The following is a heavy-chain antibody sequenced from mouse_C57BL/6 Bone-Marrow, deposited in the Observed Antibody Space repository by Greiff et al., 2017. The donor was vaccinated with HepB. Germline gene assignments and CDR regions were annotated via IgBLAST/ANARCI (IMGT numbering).Heavy chain of an antibody. V-gene: IGHV1-81*01. CDR1: GYTFTSYG. D-gene: IGHD1-1*01. CDR2: IYPRSGNT. Sequence: VMLVESGAELARPGASVKLSCKASGYTFTSYGISWVKQRTGQGLEWIGEIYPRSGNTYYNEKFKGKATLTADKSPSTAYMELRSLTSEDSAVYFCALLYYGSSYPDYWGQGTTLTVSS. J-gene: IGHJ2*01. CDR3: ALLYYGSSYPDY.